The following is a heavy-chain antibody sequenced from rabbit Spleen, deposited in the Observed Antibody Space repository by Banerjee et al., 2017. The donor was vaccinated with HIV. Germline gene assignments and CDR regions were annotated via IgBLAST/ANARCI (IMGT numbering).Heavy chain of an antibody. CDR2: IYGGDGSST. CDR1: GFSFSSSYY. Sequence: QSLEESGGDLVQPEGSLTLTCTASGFSFSSSYYMCWVRQAPGKGLEWIACIYGGDGSSTAYANWAKGRFTISKTSSTTVPLQMTSLTAADTATYFCARDLVAVIGWNFYLWGPGTLVTVS. D-gene: IGHD1-1*01. CDR3: ARDLVAVIGWNFYL. J-gene: IGHJ4*01. V-gene: IGHV1S40*01.